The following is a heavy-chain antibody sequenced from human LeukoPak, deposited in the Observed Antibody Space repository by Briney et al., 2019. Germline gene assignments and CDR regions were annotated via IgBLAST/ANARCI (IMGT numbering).Heavy chain of an antibody. CDR2: INHSGST. J-gene: IGHJ6*03. CDR3: ARRALGSSSSIYYYYYMDV. Sequence: SETLSLTCAVYGGSFSGYYWSWIRQPPGKGLEWIGEINHSGSTNYNPSLKSRVTISVDTSKNQFSLKLSSVTAADTAVYYCARRALGSSSSIYYYYYMDVWGKGTTVTVSS. CDR1: GGSFSGYY. D-gene: IGHD6-6*01. V-gene: IGHV4-34*01.